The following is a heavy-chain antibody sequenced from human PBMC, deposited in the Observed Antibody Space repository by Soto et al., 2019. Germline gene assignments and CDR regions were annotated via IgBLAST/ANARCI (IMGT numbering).Heavy chain of an antibody. Sequence: QLQLQESGSGLVKPSQTLSLTCAVSGGSISSGGYSWSWIRQPPGKGLEWIGYIYHSGSTYYNPSLKSRVTISVDRSKNQFSLKLSSVTAADTAVYYCARVVGATTGSWFDPWGQGTLVTVSS. CDR2: IYHSGST. V-gene: IGHV4-30-2*01. J-gene: IGHJ5*02. CDR1: GGSISSGGYS. CDR3: ARVVGATTGSWFDP. D-gene: IGHD1-26*01.